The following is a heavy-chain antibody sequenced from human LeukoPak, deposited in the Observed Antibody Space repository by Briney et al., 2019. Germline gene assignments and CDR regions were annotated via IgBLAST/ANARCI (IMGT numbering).Heavy chain of an antibody. V-gene: IGHV1-18*01. J-gene: IGHJ5*02. CDR2: ISAYNGNT. Sequence: ASVKVSCKASGYTFTSYGISWVRQAPGQGLEWMGWISAYNGNTNYAQKLQGRVTMTRDTSTSTVYMELSSLRSEDTAVYYCARGLKLYGNWFDPWGQGTLVTVSS. D-gene: IGHD2-8*01. CDR1: GYTFTSYG. CDR3: ARGLKLYGNWFDP.